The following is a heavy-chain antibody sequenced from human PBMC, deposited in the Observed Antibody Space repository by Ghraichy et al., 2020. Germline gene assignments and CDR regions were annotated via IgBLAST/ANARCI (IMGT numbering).Heavy chain of an antibody. CDR2: IYYSGST. V-gene: IGHV4-59*01. D-gene: IGHD5-18*01. CDR1: GGSISSYY. J-gene: IGHJ4*02. Sequence: SETLSLTCTVSGGSISSYYWSWIRQPPGKGLEWIGYIYYSGSTNYNPSLKSRVTISVDTSKNQFSLKLSSVTAADTAVYYCARGVDTAMAAYYFDYWGQGTLVTVSS. CDR3: ARGVDTAMAAYYFDY.